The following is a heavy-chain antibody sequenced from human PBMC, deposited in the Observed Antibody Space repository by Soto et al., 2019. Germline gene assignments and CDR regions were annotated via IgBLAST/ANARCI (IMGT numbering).Heavy chain of an antibody. Sequence: SVKVSCKASGGTFSSYAISWVRQAPGQGPEWMGGIIPIFGTANYAQKFQGRVTITADKSTSTAYMELSSLRSEDTAVYYCARDYCTNGVCYADYWGQGTLVTVSS. CDR3: ARDYCTNGVCYADY. D-gene: IGHD2-8*01. J-gene: IGHJ4*02. V-gene: IGHV1-69*06. CDR1: GGTFSSYA. CDR2: IIPIFGTA.